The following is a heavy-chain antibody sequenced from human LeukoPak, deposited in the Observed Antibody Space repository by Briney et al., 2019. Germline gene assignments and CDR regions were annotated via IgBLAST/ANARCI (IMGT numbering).Heavy chain of an antibody. CDR2: INHSGST. Sequence: SETLSLTCAVYGGSFSGYYWSWIRQPPGKGLEWIGEINHSGSTNYNPSLKSRVTISVDTSKNQFSLKLSSVTAADTAVYYCARDRSSSQSLDHWGQGTLVTVSS. D-gene: IGHD6-13*01. CDR1: GGSFSGYY. V-gene: IGHV4-34*01. CDR3: ARDRSSSQSLDH. J-gene: IGHJ4*02.